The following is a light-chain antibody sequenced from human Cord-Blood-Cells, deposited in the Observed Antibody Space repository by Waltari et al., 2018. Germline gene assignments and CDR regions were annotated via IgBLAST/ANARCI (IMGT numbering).Light chain of an antibody. CDR1: SRHVGGANY. CDR2: DVS. CDR3: SSYTSSSTYV. J-gene: IGLJ1*01. V-gene: IGLV2-14*01. Sequence: QSALTRPASVSGSPGQSITIPCTGTSRHVGGANYVSWYQQHPGKAPKLMICDVSNRPSGVSNRFSGSKSGNTASLTISGLQAEDEADYYCSSYTSSSTYVFGTGTKVTVL.